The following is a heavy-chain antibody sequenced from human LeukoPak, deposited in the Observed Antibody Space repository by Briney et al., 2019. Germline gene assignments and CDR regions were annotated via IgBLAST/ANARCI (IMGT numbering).Heavy chain of an antibody. Sequence: ASVKVSCKASGYTFSSYFMHWVRQAPGQGLEWMGIINPSDGSTSYARELQGRVTMTRDTSTGTVYMELSGLRSEDTAVYYCARVDVTFGLIGDYCGQGTLVTVSS. CDR2: INPSDGST. CDR3: ARVDVTFGLIGDY. J-gene: IGHJ4*02. D-gene: IGHD2-21*02. V-gene: IGHV1-46*01. CDR1: GYTFSSYF.